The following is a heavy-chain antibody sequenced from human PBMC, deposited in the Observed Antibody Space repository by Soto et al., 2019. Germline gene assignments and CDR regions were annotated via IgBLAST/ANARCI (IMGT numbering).Heavy chain of an antibody. J-gene: IGHJ3*02. V-gene: IGHV1-18*04. CDR3: ARGMRLVDDAFDI. CDR1: GYSFTANS. D-gene: IGHD6-19*01. Sequence: ASVKVSCKASGYSFTANSMHWVRQAPGEGLEWMGWINANNGDTNYAQKLQGRVTMTTDTSMSTAYMELRSLRSDDTAVYYCARGMRLVDDAFDIWGQGTMVTVSS. CDR2: INANNGDT.